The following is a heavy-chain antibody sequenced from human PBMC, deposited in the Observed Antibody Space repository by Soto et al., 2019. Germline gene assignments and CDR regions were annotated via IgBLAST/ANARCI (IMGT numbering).Heavy chain of an antibody. CDR3: ARLRYCDWLLSQPHYYDMDV. V-gene: IGHV1-69*13. D-gene: IGHD3-9*01. J-gene: IGHJ6*03. CDR1: GGTFSSYA. CDR2: IIPIFGTA. Sequence: SVKVSCKASGGTFSSYAISWVRQAPGQGLEWMGGIIPIFGTANYAQKFQGRVTITADESTSTAYMELSSLRSEDTAVYYCARLRYCDWLLSQPHYYDMDVWGKGTTVTVSS.